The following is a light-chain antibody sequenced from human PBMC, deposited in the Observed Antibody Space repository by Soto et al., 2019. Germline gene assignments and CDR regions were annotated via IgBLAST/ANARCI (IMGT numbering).Light chain of an antibody. CDR2: KVS. J-gene: IGKJ2*01. CDR1: QSLLYSDGNTH. V-gene: IGKV2-30*01. Sequence: DVVMTQSPLSLAVTLGQPASISCRSSQSLLYSDGNTHLNWFHQRPGQSPRRLIYKVSNRDSGVPDRISGRGSGTDFTLKISRVEAEDVGVYYCMQGTHWPPYTFGQGTKLEIK. CDR3: MQGTHWPPYT.